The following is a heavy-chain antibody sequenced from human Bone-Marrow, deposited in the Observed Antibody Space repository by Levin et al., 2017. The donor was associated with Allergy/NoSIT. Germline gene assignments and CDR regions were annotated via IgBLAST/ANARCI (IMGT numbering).Heavy chain of an antibody. CDR1: GFTFRNAW. Sequence: GGSLRLSCAASGFTFRNAWMSWVRQAPGKGLEWVGRIKSNPDGGTPVYSEPVKGRFIISRDDSKNALYVQLNSLQIEDTAVYYCAAAPSSLVRGVLWYWGQGTLVTVSS. CDR3: AAAPSSLVRGVLWY. J-gene: IGHJ4*02. CDR2: IKSNPDGGTP. V-gene: IGHV3-15*01. D-gene: IGHD3-10*01.